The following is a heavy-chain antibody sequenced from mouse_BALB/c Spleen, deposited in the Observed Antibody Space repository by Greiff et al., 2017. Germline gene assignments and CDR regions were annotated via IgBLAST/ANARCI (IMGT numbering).Heavy chain of an antibody. CDR2: INPYNGGT. CDR3: AREDFTTGKNFDY. J-gene: IGHJ2*01. D-gene: IGHD1-1*01. CDR1: GYSFTGYT. V-gene: IGHV1-18*01. Sequence: VQLKESGPELVKPGASMKISCKASGYSFTGYTMNWVKQSHGKNLEWIGLINPYNGGTSYNQKFKGKATLTVDKSSSTAYMELLSLTSEDSAVYYCAREDFTTGKNFDYWGQGTTLTVSS.